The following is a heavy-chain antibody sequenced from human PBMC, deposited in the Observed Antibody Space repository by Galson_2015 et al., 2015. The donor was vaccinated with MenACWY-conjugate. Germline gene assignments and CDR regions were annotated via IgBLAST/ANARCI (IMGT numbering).Heavy chain of an antibody. Sequence: SLRLSCAASGFTFSSYAMSWVRQAPGKGLEWVSSISTTGGTTYYADSVKGRFTISRDNSKNTLYLQMNSLRAGDTAVYYCARGAGSRWFDPWGQGTLVIVSS. CDR1: GFTFSSYA. CDR3: ARGAGSRWFDP. D-gene: IGHD3-10*01. J-gene: IGHJ5*02. V-gene: IGHV3-23*01. CDR2: ISTTGGTT.